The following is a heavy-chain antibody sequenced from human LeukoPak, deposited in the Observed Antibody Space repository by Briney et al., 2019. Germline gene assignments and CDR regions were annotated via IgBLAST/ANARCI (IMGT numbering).Heavy chain of an antibody. J-gene: IGHJ4*02. CDR1: GFTFSRYW. Sequence: GGSLRLSCAASGFTFSRYWMSWVRQAPGKGLEWVANIKQDGSEKYYVDSVKGRFTISRDNAKNSLYLQMNSLRAEDTAVYYCARDGWSPDYWGQGTLATVSS. CDR2: IKQDGSEK. CDR3: ARDGWSPDY. V-gene: IGHV3-7*01.